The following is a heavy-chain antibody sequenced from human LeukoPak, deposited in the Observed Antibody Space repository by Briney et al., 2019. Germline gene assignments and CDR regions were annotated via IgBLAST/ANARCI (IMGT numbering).Heavy chain of an antibody. CDR3: ARDPTIRGTMVRGVST. D-gene: IGHD3-10*01. J-gene: IGHJ5*02. V-gene: IGHV4-30-4*01. CDR1: GGSISSGDYY. CDR2: IYYSGST. Sequence: PSETLSLTCTVSGGSISSGDYYWGWIRQPPGKGLEWVGYIYYSGSTYYNPSLKSRVTISVDTPKNQFSLKLSSVTAADTAVYYCARDPTIRGTMVRGVSTWGQGTLVTVSS.